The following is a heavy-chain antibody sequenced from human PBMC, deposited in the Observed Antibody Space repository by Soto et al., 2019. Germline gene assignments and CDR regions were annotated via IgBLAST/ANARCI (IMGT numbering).Heavy chain of an antibody. CDR1: GYTFTSYG. J-gene: IGHJ6*02. V-gene: IGHV1-18*01. CDR2: ISAYNGNT. Sequence: GASVKVSCKASGYTFTSYGISWVRQAPGQGLEWMGWISAYNGNTNYAQKLQGRVTMTRDTSTSTAYMELSSLRSEDTAAYYCARDPWYYDFWSGSLGMDVWGQGTTVTVSS. CDR3: ARDPWYYDFWSGSLGMDV. D-gene: IGHD3-3*01.